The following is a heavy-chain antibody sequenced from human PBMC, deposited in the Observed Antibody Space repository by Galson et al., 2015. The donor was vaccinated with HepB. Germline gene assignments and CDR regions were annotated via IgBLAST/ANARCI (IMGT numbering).Heavy chain of an antibody. Sequence: SLRLSCAASGFAFNSYPMSWVRQAPGKGLEWVSTIINSGGSPYYAESVRGRFAISRDSSKRALSLQMNSLRAEDTAVYFCARLLVSGYGGYYFDSWGQGTLVTVSS. CDR2: IINSGGSP. J-gene: IGHJ4*02. CDR3: ARLLVSGYGGYYFDS. V-gene: IGHV3-23*01. CDR1: GFAFNSYP. D-gene: IGHD5-12*01.